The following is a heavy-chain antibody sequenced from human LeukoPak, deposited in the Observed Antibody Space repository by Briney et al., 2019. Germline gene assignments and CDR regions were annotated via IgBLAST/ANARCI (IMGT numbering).Heavy chain of an antibody. CDR1: GGSISSYY. Sequence: SETLSLTCTVSGGSISSYYWSWIRQPPGKGLEWIGYIYYSGSTNYNPSLKSRVTISVDKSKNQFSLKLRFVTAADTAVYYCAGVGGSGSYYDYWGQGTLVTVSS. V-gene: IGHV4-59*12. D-gene: IGHD3-10*01. J-gene: IGHJ4*02. CDR2: IYYSGST. CDR3: AGVGGSGSYYDY.